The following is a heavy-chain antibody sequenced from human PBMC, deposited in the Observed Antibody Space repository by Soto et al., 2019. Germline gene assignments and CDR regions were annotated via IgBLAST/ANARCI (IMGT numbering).Heavy chain of an antibody. CDR1: GGSINSSNYC. CDR2: IYSSGNT. CDR3: ARAYLIYGDYLVDAFDI. V-gene: IGHV4-39*01. D-gene: IGHD4-17*01. J-gene: IGHJ3*02. Sequence: QLQLQESGPGLVNPSGTLSLTCTVSGGSINSSNYCWGWIRQPPGKGLEWIGNIYSSGNTYYNPPLKSRVTISIDTSKNQFSLKLNSVTAADTPLYYCARAYLIYGDYLVDAFDIWGQGTMVTVSS.